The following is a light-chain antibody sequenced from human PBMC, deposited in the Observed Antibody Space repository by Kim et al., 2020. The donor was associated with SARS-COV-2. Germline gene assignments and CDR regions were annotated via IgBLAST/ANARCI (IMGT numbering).Light chain of an antibody. CDR2: RDS. Sequence: VALGQTASITCGGDNSGSKHVHWYQQKAGQAPVLVIYRDSSRPAEIPERFSGSNAGNTATLTVSRAQAGDEADYYCQVWDNNTWVFGAGTQLTVL. CDR1: NSGSKH. J-gene: IGLJ3*02. V-gene: IGLV3-9*01. CDR3: QVWDNNTWV.